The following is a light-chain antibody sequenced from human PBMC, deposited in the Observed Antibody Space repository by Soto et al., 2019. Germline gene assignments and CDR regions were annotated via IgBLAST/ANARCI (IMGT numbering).Light chain of an antibody. Sequence: EIVLTQSPGTLSLSQGESATISCRASQRVSPNYLGWYQQRPGQAPRLLIYGATRRASGIPDRFSGAGSGRDFTLTISRLEAEDFAVYLCQQYGSSPYTFGQGTKLDIK. J-gene: IGKJ2*01. CDR1: QRVSPNY. V-gene: IGKV3-20*01. CDR2: GAT. CDR3: QQYGSSPYT.